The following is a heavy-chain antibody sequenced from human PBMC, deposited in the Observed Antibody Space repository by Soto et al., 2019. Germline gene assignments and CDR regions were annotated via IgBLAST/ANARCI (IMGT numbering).Heavy chain of an antibody. CDR1: GYSISSGYY. Sequence: LSLTCAVSGYSISSGYYRGWIRQPPGKGLEWIGSIYHSGSTYYNPSLKSRVTISVDTSKNQFSLKLSSVTAADTAVYYCARVAITMIVVVITRPDAFDIWGQGTMVTVSS. V-gene: IGHV4-38-2*01. CDR3: ARVAITMIVVVITRPDAFDI. CDR2: IYHSGST. D-gene: IGHD3-22*01. J-gene: IGHJ3*02.